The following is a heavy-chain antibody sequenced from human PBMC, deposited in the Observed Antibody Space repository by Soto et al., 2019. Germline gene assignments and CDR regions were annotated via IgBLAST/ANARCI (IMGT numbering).Heavy chain of an antibody. V-gene: IGHV4-59*01. CDR2: IYYSGST. J-gene: IGHJ6*02. Sequence: SETLSLTWSVSGGYSSSYYVSWIRQHPGKGLEWIGYIYYSGSTNYNPCLKSRVTISVDRSKNQFSLKLSSVTAAGTAVYYCARDSTYCVNGVCYPGVDSYGMDVWGQGTTVTVSS. D-gene: IGHD2-8*01. CDR3: ARDSTYCVNGVCYPGVDSYGMDV. CDR1: GGYSSSYY.